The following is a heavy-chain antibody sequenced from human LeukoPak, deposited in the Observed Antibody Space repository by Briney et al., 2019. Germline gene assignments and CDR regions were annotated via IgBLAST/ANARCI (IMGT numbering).Heavy chain of an antibody. D-gene: IGHD2-15*01. J-gene: IGHJ4*02. Sequence: EAGGSLRLSCEAPGFTVSSNYMSWVRQAPGKRLQRVSVIYSGGSTYYADSVKGRFTISRDNSENTLYLQMNSLRAEDTAVYYCARERGGYCSGGSCYSTYYFDYWGQGTLVTVSS. CDR2: IYSGGST. CDR3: ARERGGYCSGGSCYSTYYFDY. CDR1: GFTVSSNY. V-gene: IGHV3-66*01.